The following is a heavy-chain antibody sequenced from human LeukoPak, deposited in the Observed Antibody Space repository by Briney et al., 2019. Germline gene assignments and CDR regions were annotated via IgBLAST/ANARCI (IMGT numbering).Heavy chain of an antibody. CDR1: GGTFSSYA. CDR3: ARDYTTGNWFDP. CDR2: IIPIFGTA. D-gene: IGHD4-11*01. V-gene: IGHV1-69*05. J-gene: IGHJ5*02. Sequence: ASVKVSCKASGGTFSSYAISWVRQAPGQGLEWMGGIIPIFGTANYAQKFQGRVTITTDESTSTAYMELSSLRSEDTAVCYCARDYTTGNWFDPWGQGTLVTVSS.